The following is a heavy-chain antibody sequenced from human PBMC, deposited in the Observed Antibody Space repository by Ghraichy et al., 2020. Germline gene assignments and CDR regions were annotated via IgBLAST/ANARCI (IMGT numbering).Heavy chain of an antibody. V-gene: IGHV1-18*01. CDR3: ARAELCGGGTCYSSPDS. Sequence: ASVKVSCKASGYSFTSYGISWVRQAPGQGLEWMGWISVYNGNTNYAQELQDRVTMTTDTSPSTAYMEVRSLRSDDTAVYYCARAELCGGGTCYSSPDSWGQGTLVTVSS. D-gene: IGHD2-15*01. CDR2: ISVYNGNT. CDR1: GYSFTSYG. J-gene: IGHJ4*02.